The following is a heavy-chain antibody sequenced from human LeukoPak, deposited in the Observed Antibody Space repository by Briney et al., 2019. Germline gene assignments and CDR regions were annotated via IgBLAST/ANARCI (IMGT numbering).Heavy chain of an antibody. J-gene: IGHJ4*02. CDR2: MNPNNGNT. Sequence: GASVTVSCKASGYTFTSYDVNWVRQAAGQGLEWMGWMNPNNGNTVFAQKYQGRVTITRGTSISTAYMELSSLRSEDTAVYYCARGDRTTWAYTFDYWGQGTLVTVSS. D-gene: IGHD1-14*01. CDR3: ARGDRTTWAYTFDY. CDR1: GYTFTSYD. V-gene: IGHV1-8*03.